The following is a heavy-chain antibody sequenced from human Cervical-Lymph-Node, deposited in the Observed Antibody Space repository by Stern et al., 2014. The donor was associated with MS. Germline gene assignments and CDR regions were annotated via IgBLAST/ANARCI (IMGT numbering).Heavy chain of an antibody. CDR1: GYTLTELS. V-gene: IGHV1-24*01. CDR3: ATARPTQWELPLFDY. J-gene: IGHJ4*02. D-gene: IGHD1-26*01. Sequence: VQLVQSGAEVKKPGASVKVSCKVSGYTLTELSMHWVRQAPGKGLEWMGGFVPEDGETIYAKKFQGRVTMTEDTSTDTAYMKLSSLRSEDTAVYYCATARPTQWELPLFDYWGQGTLVTVSS. CDR2: FVPEDGET.